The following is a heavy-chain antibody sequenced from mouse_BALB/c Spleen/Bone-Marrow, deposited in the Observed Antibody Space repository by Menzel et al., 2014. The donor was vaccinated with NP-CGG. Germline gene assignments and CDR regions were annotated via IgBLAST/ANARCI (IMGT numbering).Heavy chain of an antibody. Sequence: EVKLVESGAELVRLGASVKLSCTASGFNIKDYYMHWVKQRPEQGLEWIGWIDPGNGDTEYAPKFQGKATMTADTSSNTAYLQLSSLTSEDTAVYYCNAEHGNYHYFDYWGQGTTLTVSS. CDR1: GFNIKDYY. V-gene: IGHV14-4*02. J-gene: IGHJ2*01. CDR3: NAEHGNYHYFDY. D-gene: IGHD6-1*01. CDR2: IDPGNGDT.